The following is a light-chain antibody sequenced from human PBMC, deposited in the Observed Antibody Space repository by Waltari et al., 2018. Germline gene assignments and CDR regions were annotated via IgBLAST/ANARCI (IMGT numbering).Light chain of an antibody. CDR1: QSISNC. Sequence: SASVGDRVTITCRASQSISNCLAWYQQKPGKAPKLLIYKASTLESGVPSRFSGSGSGTEFTLTISSLQPDDFATYYCQQYNSYSLLTFGGGTKVEIK. V-gene: IGKV1-5*03. CDR3: QQYNSYSLLT. J-gene: IGKJ4*01. CDR2: KAS.